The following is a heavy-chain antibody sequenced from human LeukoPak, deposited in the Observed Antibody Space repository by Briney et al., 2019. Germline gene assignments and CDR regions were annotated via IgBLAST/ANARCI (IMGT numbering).Heavy chain of an antibody. J-gene: IGHJ4*02. CDR1: GFTFSSYS. CDR2: ISASSSYI. V-gene: IGHV3-21*01. Sequence: GGSLRLSCAASGFTFSSYSMNWVRQAPGKGLEWVSSISASSSYIYYADSVKGRFTISRDNAKNSLYLQMNSLRAEDTAVYYCARGVVVPAAYFDYWGQGTLVTVSS. D-gene: IGHD2-2*01. CDR3: ARGVVVPAAYFDY.